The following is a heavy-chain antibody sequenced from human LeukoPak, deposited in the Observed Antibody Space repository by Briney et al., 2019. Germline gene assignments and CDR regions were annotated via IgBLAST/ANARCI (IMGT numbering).Heavy chain of an antibody. D-gene: IGHD3-10*01. Sequence: SETLSLTCTVSGGSISSSTYYWCWIRQPPGKGLEWIGSIYYSGSTYYNPSLKSRVTISVDTSKNQFSLKLSSVTAADTAVYYCARARDYYGSELKSWFDPWGQGTLVTVSS. CDR1: GGSISSSTYY. J-gene: IGHJ5*02. CDR3: ARARDYYGSELKSWFDP. V-gene: IGHV4-39*07. CDR2: IYYSGST.